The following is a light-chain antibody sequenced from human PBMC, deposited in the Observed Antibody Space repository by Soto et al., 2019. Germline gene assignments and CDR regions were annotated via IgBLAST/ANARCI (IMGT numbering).Light chain of an antibody. Sequence: EIVMTQSPATLSVSLGDRATLSCRASQSVSSNLAWYQLKPGQAPRLLIYGASTRATGIPARFSGSGSGTDFTLTISSLEPEDFAVYYCQQRSNWITFGQGTRLEIK. J-gene: IGKJ5*01. CDR1: QSVSSN. CDR2: GAS. CDR3: QQRSNWIT. V-gene: IGKV3-11*01.